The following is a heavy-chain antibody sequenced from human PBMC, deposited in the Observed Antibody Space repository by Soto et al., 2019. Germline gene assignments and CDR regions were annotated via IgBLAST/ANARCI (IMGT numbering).Heavy chain of an antibody. CDR1: GGSISSGGYY. Sequence: SETLSLTCTVSGGSISSGGYYWSWIRQHPGKGLEWIGYIYYSGSTYYNPSLKSRVTISVDTSKNQFSLKLSSVTAADTAVYYCARVGFGELSLFNWFDPWGQGTLVTVSS. CDR3: ARVGFGELSLFNWFDP. J-gene: IGHJ5*02. D-gene: IGHD3-10*01. CDR2: IYYSGST. V-gene: IGHV4-31*03.